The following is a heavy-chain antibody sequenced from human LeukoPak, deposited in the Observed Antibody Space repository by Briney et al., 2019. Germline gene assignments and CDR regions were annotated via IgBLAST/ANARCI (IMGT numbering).Heavy chain of an antibody. Sequence: EGSLRLSCAASGFTFSSYGMHWVRQAPGKGLEWVAVISYDGSNKYYADSVKGRFTISRDNSKNTLYLQMNSLRAEDTAVYYCAKDPGGFLDYWGQGTLVTVSS. D-gene: IGHD3-16*01. V-gene: IGHV3-30*18. CDR3: AKDPGGFLDY. CDR2: ISYDGSNK. J-gene: IGHJ4*02. CDR1: GFTFSSYG.